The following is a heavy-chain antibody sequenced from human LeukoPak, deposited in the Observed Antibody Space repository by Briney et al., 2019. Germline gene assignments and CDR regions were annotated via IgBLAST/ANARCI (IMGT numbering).Heavy chain of an antibody. CDR1: GYTFTSYD. Sequence: ASVKVSCKASGYTFTSYDINWVRQATGQGLEWMGWMNPNSGNTGYAQKFQGRVTMTRNTSISTAYMELSSLRSEDTAVYYCAATGGWFNWVDPWGQGTLVTVSS. D-gene: IGHD6-19*01. J-gene: IGHJ5*02. CDR3: AATGGWFNWVDP. CDR2: MNPNSGNT. V-gene: IGHV1-8*01.